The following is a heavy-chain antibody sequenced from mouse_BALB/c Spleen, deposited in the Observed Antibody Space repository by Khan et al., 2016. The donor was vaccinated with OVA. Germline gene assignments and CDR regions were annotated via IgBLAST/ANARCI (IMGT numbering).Heavy chain of an antibody. CDR1: GYTFTTYW. Sequence: QVQLQQSGTELAKPGASVKMSCKASGYTFTTYWMHWVKQRPGQGLEWIGYINPTSGYTDYNDKFKDRATLSAEKSSSTDYMQLNSLTSEDSAVYYCTRDRIDYWGQGTTLTVSS. J-gene: IGHJ2*01. CDR2: INPTSGYT. CDR3: TRDRIDY. V-gene: IGHV1-7*01.